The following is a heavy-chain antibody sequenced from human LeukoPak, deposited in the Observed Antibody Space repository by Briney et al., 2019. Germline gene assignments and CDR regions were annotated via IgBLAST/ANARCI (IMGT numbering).Heavy chain of an antibody. V-gene: IGHV3-7*05. CDR2: IKQDGSEK. J-gene: IGHJ5*02. Sequence: GGSLRLSCAASGFTFSSYWMSWVRQAPGKGLEWVANIKQDGSEKYYVDSVKGRFTISRDNAENSLYLQMNSLRAEDTAVYYCARDYGLYYYDSSGPGIWFDPWGQGTLVTVSS. CDR3: ARDYGLYYYDSSGPGIWFDP. CDR1: GFTFSSYW. D-gene: IGHD3-22*01.